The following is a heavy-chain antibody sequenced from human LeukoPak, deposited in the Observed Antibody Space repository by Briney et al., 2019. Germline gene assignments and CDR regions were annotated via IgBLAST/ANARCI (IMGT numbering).Heavy chain of an antibody. Sequence: GGSLRLSCAASGFTFSTYSMNWVRQAPGEGLEWVSSISPTSGHIYYADSVKGRFTISRDNSKNTLYLQMNSLRTEDTAVYYCARDGTGRLYLEYWGQGTLVTVSS. CDR1: GFTFSTYS. CDR3: ARDGTGRLYLEY. J-gene: IGHJ4*02. D-gene: IGHD3/OR15-3a*01. CDR2: ISPTSGHI. V-gene: IGHV3-21*01.